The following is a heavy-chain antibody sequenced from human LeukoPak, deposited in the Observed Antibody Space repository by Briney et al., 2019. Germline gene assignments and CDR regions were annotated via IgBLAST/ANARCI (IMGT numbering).Heavy chain of an antibody. D-gene: IGHD4/OR15-4a*01. CDR3: ATAGSGGAHVNAFDI. Sequence: ASVKVSCKASGYTFTSYGITWVRQAPGQGLEWMGWISAHNGKKNYAQNFQGRVAMTTDTSTSTAYMELRSLRSDDTAVYYCATAGSGGAHVNAFDIWGQGTVVTVSS. CDR2: ISAHNGKK. J-gene: IGHJ3*02. V-gene: IGHV1-18*01. CDR1: GYTFTSYG.